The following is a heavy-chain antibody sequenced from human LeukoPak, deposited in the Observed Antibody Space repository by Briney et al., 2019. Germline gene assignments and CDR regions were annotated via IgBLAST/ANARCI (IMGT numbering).Heavy chain of an antibody. Sequence: QAGGSLRLSCVGSGFTFSNYWMNWVRQAPGKGLEWVASIKHDGSQIHYLDSVRGRFSISRNNAKNSVYLQLNSLRVEDTAVYFCARDPGIDYSDYGDYDYYYMDVWGKGTTVTVSS. D-gene: IGHD4-11*01. CDR3: ARDPGIDYSDYGDYDYYYMDV. J-gene: IGHJ6*03. CDR1: GFTFSNYW. V-gene: IGHV3-7*01. CDR2: IKHDGSQI.